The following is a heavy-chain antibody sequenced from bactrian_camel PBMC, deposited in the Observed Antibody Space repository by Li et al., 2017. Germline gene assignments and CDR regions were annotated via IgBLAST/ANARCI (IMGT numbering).Heavy chain of an antibody. CDR1: GDTVSSIY. CDR3: AADRSRPASCSLRLDLYDY. CDR2: IRTGGGPT. D-gene: IGHD6*01. Sequence: VQLVESGGGSVQAGGSLRLSCAASGDTVSSIYMAWFRQLPGKEREGVAAIRTGGGPTFCSDSVKGRFTASRDDALNTVYLEMTSPKPEDTAMYYCAADRSRPASCSLRLDLYDYWGQGTQVTVS. J-gene: IGHJ4*01. V-gene: IGHV3S40*01.